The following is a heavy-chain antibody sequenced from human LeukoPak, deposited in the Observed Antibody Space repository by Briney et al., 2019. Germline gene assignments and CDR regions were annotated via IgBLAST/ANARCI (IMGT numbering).Heavy chain of an antibody. CDR3: AGIAAAGNMDV. CDR1: GFNFSSYW. D-gene: IGHD6-13*01. J-gene: IGHJ6*03. CDR2: IKQDGSEK. Sequence: HPGGSLRLSCVASGFNFSSYWMSWVRQAPGKGLEWVANIKQDGSEKYYVDSVKGRFTISRDNSKNTLYLQMNSLRAEDTAVYYCAGIAAAGNMDVWGKGTTVTVSS. V-gene: IGHV3-7*03.